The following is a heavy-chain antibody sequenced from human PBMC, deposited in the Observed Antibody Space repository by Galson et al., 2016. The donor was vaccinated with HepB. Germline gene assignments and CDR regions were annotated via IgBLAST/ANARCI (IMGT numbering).Heavy chain of an antibody. CDR2: ISTYNGNT. D-gene: IGHD6-19*01. CDR1: GYAFTSYG. CDR3: ARGDGWAVAYSRHYYYAMDV. J-gene: IGHJ6*02. V-gene: IGHV1-18*01. Sequence: SVKVSCKASGYAFTSYGISWVRQAPGQGLEWMGWISTYNGNTNYAQNLQGRVTMTTDTTTSTVYMELRSLRSDDTAVYYCARGDGWAVAYSRHYYYAMDVWGQGTTVTVSS.